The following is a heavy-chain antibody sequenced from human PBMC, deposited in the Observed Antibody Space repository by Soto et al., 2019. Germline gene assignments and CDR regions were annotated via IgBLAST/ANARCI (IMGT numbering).Heavy chain of an antibody. CDR1: GFSFTSYA. Sequence: PGGSLRLSCAASGFSFTSYAMSWARQAPGKGLEWVSAISGSGHTTYYADSVKGRFTISGDNSKDTLYLQMNSLRAEDTALYYCAKGTERGTYRLPPDYWGQGTLVTVSS. D-gene: IGHD3-16*02. V-gene: IGHV3-23*01. CDR2: ISGSGHTT. CDR3: AKGTERGTYRLPPDY. J-gene: IGHJ4*02.